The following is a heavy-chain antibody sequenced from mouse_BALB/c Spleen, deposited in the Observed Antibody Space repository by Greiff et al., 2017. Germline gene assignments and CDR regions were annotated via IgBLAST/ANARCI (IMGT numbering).Heavy chain of an antibody. V-gene: IGHV5-4*02. CDR2: ISDGGSYT. D-gene: IGHD3-1*01. CDR1: GFTFSDYY. J-gene: IGHJ4*01. CDR3: ARDSSGPYYAMDY. Sequence: EVKLMESGGGLVKPGGSLKLSCAASGFTFSDYYMYWVRQTPEKRLEWVATISDGGSYTYYPDSVKGRFTISRDNAKNNLYLQMSSLKSEDTAMYYCARDSSGPYYAMDYWGQGTSVTVSS.